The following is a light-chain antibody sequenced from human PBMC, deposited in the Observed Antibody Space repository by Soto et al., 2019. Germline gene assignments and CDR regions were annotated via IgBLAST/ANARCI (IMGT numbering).Light chain of an antibody. CDR1: QSISNC. CDR2: EAS. CDR3: QQYNTHS. Sequence: DIQMTQSPSTLSASVVDRVSITCRASQSISNCLAWYQQKPGKAPKLLIYEASSLETGVPSRFSGSGSGTLFTLTITSLQSDDFASYYCQQYNTHSFGGGTKVDI. V-gene: IGKV1-5*03. J-gene: IGKJ4*01.